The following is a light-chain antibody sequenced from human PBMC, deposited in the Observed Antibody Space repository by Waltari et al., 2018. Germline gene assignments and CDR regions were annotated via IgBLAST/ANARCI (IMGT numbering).Light chain of an antibody. CDR2: DVS. Sequence: QSALTQPASVSGSPGQSITISCTGTSGDIGNYKFVSWYQQEPGRAPKLIVYDVSQRPSGVSNRFSGSKSGNTAARTVSGLQAEDEADYYCSSYTTASSGVFGGGTKLTVL. V-gene: IGLV2-14*01. CDR1: SGDIGNYKF. J-gene: IGLJ3*02. CDR3: SSYTTASSGV.